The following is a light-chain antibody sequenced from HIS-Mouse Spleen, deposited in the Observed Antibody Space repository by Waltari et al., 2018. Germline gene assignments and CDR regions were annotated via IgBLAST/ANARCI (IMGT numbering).Light chain of an antibody. V-gene: IGLV2-14*03. Sequence: QSALTQPASVSGSPGQSTTISCTGTSSDVGGYTYVSWYQQHPGKAPKLMIYDVSNRPSGVSNRFSGSKSGNTASLTISGLQAEDEADYYCSSYTSSSFNVVFGGGTKLTVL. CDR2: DVS. J-gene: IGLJ2*01. CDR3: SSYTSSSFNVV. CDR1: SSDVGGYTY.